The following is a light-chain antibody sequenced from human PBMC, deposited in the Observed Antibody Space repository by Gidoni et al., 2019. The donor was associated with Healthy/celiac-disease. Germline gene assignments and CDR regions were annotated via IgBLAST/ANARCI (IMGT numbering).Light chain of an antibody. CDR2: GAS. J-gene: IGKJ2*01. Sequence: EMVLKQSPGTLCLSPGERATLSCRASQSVSSSYLAWYQQKPGQAPRLLIYGASSRATAITDRFSGSGSGTDFTLTISRLEPGDFAVYYFQQYGSSPPYTFGQWTKLEIK. CDR1: QSVSSSY. V-gene: IGKV3-20*01. CDR3: QQYGSSPPYT.